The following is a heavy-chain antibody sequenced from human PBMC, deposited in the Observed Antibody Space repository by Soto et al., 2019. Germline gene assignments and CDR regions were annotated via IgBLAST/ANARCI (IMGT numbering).Heavy chain of an antibody. CDR1: GYTFTRYG. Sequence: QVQLVQSGAEVKNPGASVKVSCKACGYTFTRYGIGWARQAPGQGLEWMGWINTYNGNTNYAQNAQGRVTLTTDTSTSTAYMELRSLRSNDTAIYYCAMVDVYVTPSPQDVWGQGTTVIVSS. D-gene: IGHD3-16*01. J-gene: IGHJ6*02. CDR2: INTYNGNT. V-gene: IGHV1-18*01. CDR3: AMVDVYVTPSPQDV.